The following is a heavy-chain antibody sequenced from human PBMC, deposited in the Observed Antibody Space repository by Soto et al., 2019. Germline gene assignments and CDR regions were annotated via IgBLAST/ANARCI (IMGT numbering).Heavy chain of an antibody. CDR2: IKQDGSEK. D-gene: IGHD6-13*01. J-gene: IGHJ6*03. Sequence: GGSLRLSCAASGFTFSSYWMSWVRQAPGKGLEWVANIKQDGSEKYYVDSVKGRFTISRDNAKNSLYLQMNSLRAEDTAVYYCAREDSSSWHVAYYYYYMDVWGKGTTVTVSS. V-gene: IGHV3-7*01. CDR3: AREDSSSWHVAYYYYYMDV. CDR1: GFTFSSYW.